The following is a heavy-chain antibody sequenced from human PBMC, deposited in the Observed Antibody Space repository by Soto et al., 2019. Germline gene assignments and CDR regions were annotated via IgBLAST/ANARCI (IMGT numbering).Heavy chain of an antibody. CDR3: ARVVGGYYGSGSYYKFGYYGMDV. J-gene: IGHJ6*02. Sequence: GASVKVSCKASGYTFTSYDINWVRQATGQGLEWMGWMNPNSGNTGYAQKFQGRVTMTRNTSISTAYLQWSSLKASDTAMYYCARVVGGYYGSGSYYKFGYYGMDVWGQGTTVTVSS. V-gene: IGHV1-8*01. CDR1: GYTFTSYD. D-gene: IGHD3-10*01. CDR2: MNPNSGNT.